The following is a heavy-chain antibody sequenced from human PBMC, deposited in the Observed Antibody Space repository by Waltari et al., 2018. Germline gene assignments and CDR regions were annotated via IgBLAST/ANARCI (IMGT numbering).Heavy chain of an antibody. J-gene: IGHJ4*02. CDR3: ARRVGASLFDY. CDR2: IYHSGST. CDR1: SISSGYY. V-gene: IGHV4-38-2*01. Sequence: SISSGYYWGWIRQPPGKGLEWIGSIYHSGSTYYNPSLKSRVTISVDTSKNQFSLKLSSVTAADTAVYYCARRVGASLFDYWGQGTLVTVSS. D-gene: IGHD1-26*01.